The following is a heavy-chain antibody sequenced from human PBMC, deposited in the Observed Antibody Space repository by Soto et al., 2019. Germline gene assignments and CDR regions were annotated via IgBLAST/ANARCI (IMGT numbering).Heavy chain of an antibody. J-gene: IGHJ4*02. Sequence: QITLKESGPTLVKPTQTLTLTCTFSGFSLSTSDVGVGWIRQPPGKALEWLALIYWDDDKRYSPSLKSRLTITKDTSKNQVVLTMTNMDPVDTVTYYCAHSKYSRSSFDYWGQGTLVTVSS. CDR3: AHSKYSRSSFDY. V-gene: IGHV2-5*02. CDR1: GFSLSTSDVG. D-gene: IGHD6-6*01. CDR2: IYWDDDK.